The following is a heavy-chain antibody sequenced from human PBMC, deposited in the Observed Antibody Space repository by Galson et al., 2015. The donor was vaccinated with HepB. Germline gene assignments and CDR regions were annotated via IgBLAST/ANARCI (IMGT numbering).Heavy chain of an antibody. Sequence: SLRLSCAASGFTFSSYSMNWVRQAPGKGLEWVSSISSGSSYIYYADSVKGRFTISRDNAKNSLYLQMNSLRAEDTAVYYCARVDSSGPGSAFDIWGQGTMVTVSS. CDR2: ISSGSSYI. CDR3: ARVDSSGPGSAFDI. CDR1: GFTFSSYS. J-gene: IGHJ3*02. D-gene: IGHD6-19*01. V-gene: IGHV3-21*01.